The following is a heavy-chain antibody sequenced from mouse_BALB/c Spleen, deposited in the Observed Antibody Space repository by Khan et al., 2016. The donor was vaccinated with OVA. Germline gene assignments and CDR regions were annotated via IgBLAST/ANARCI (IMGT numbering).Heavy chain of an antibody. V-gene: IGHV1-4*01. CDR1: GYTFTSHT. CDR3: ARRTTEYALDY. D-gene: IGHD2-14*01. J-gene: IGHJ4*01. CDR2: INPRSDYT. Sequence: QVQLQQSGAELARPGASVKMSCKASGYTFTSHTMHWVKQRPGQGLECIGYINPRSDYTQYNQKFNDKATLTADISSSTAYMQLSSLTSEDSAVYYCARRTTEYALDYWGQGTSVTVSS.